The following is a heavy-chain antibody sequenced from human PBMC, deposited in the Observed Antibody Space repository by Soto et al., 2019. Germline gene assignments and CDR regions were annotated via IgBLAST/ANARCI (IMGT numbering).Heavy chain of an antibody. D-gene: IGHD3-10*01. J-gene: IGHJ6*02. Sequence: SETLSLTCAVSGGSIRSGGYSWSWIRQPPGKGLEWIGYIYHSGSTYYNPSLKSRVTISVDRSKNQFSLKLSSVTAADTAVYYCASSSAVGSVYYYGMDVWGQGTTVTVSS. V-gene: IGHV4-30-2*01. CDR2: IYHSGST. CDR3: ASSSAVGSVYYYGMDV. CDR1: GGSIRSGGYS.